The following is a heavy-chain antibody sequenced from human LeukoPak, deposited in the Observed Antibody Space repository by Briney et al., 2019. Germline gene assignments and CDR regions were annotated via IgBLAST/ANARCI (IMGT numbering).Heavy chain of an antibody. CDR2: IKQDGSEK. CDR3: ASSPLAPHFDY. V-gene: IGHV3-7*01. CDR1: GFTFSSYW. J-gene: IGHJ4*02. Sequence: GGSLRLSCAASGFTFSSYWMSWVRQAPGKGLEWVANIKQDGSEKYYVDSVKGRFTISRDNAKNSLYLQMNSLRAEDTAVYYCASSPLAPHFDYWGQGTLVTVSS.